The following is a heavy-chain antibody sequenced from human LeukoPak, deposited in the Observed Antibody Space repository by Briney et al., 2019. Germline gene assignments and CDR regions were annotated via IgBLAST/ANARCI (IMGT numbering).Heavy chain of an antibody. CDR2: ISYDGSNK. V-gene: IGHV3-30-3*01. Sequence: GGSLRLSCAASGFTFSSYAMHWVRQAPGKGLEWVAVISYDGSNKYYADSVKGRFTISRDNSKNTLYLQMNSLRAEDTAVYYCARQDETYYFDYWGQGTLVTVSS. CDR1: GFTFSSYA. CDR3: ARQDETYYFDY. J-gene: IGHJ4*02. D-gene: IGHD5-24*01.